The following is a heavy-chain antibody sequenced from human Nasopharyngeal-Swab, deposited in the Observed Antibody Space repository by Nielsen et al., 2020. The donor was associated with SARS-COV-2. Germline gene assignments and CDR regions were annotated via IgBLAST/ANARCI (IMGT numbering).Heavy chain of an antibody. D-gene: IGHD3-22*01. J-gene: IGHJ4*02. Sequence: GESLKISCAASGFTFSRYTMHWVRQAPGKGLEWVAVISYDGSNKYYADSVKGRFTIPRDISKNTLYLQMNSLRAEDTVVFYCASTPLDSSGYYYAFHYWGRGTLVTVSS. V-gene: IGHV3-30-3*01. CDR3: ASTPLDSSGYYYAFHY. CDR1: GFTFSRYT. CDR2: ISYDGSNK.